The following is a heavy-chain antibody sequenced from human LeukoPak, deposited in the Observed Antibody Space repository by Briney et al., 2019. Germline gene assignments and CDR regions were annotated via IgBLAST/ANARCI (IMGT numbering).Heavy chain of an antibody. V-gene: IGHV3-53*01. Sequence: GALRLSCAASGFTVSSNYMSWVRQAPGKGLEWVSVIYSGGSTYYADSVKGRFTISRDNSKNTLYLQMNSLRAEDTAVYYCATPPGVVPGGYYYYGMDVWGQGTTVTVSS. CDR1: GFTVSSNY. CDR2: IYSGGST. D-gene: IGHD2-2*01. CDR3: ATPPGVVPGGYYYYGMDV. J-gene: IGHJ6*02.